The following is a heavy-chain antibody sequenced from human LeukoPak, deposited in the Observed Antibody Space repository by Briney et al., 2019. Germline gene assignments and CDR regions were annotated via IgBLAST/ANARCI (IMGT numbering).Heavy chain of an antibody. CDR2: IYYSGST. D-gene: IGHD1-26*01. CDR3: ARDWSGSYDY. Sequence: SETLTLTCTVSGGSISSSTYCWSWVRQPPGKGLEWIGYIYYSGSTNYNPSLKSRVTISVDTSKNQFSLKLSSVTAADTAVYYCARDWSGSYDYWGQGTLVAVSS. CDR1: GGSISSSTYC. J-gene: IGHJ4*02. V-gene: IGHV4-61*01.